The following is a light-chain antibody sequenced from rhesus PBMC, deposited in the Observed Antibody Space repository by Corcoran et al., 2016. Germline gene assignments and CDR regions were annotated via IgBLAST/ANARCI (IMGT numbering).Light chain of an antibody. Sequence: DIQMTQSPSSLSASVGDTVTITCRASQGISSWLACYQQKPEKAPKLLIYKASNLQSGVPSRFSGSGSGTDFTLTISSLQSEDFATYYCQQYTSRPLTFGPGTKLDIK. J-gene: IGKJ3*01. CDR2: KAS. CDR1: QGISSW. CDR3: QQYTSRPLT. V-gene: IGKV1-22*01.